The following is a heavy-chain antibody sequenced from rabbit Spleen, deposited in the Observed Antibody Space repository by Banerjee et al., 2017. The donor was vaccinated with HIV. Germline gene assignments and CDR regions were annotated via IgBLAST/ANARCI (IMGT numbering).Heavy chain of an antibody. Sequence: QSLEESGGDLVKPGASLTLTCKASGIDFSGDSYMCWVRQAPGKGLEWIACIDTGSSGFTYFANWAKGRFTISKTSSTTVTLQMTSLTAADTATYFCARDTSSSFSSYGMDLWGQGTLVTVS. CDR3: ARDTSSSFSSYGMDL. CDR2: IDTGSSGFT. J-gene: IGHJ6*01. CDR1: GIDFSGDSY. D-gene: IGHD1-1*01. V-gene: IGHV1S40*01.